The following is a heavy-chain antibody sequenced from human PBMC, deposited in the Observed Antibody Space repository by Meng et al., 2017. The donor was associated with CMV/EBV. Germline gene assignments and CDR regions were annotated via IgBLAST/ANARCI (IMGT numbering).Heavy chain of an antibody. CDR2: IRYDGSNK. J-gene: IGHJ1*01. D-gene: IGHD3-3*01. CDR3: AKSLQSYYDFWSGYPPEYFQH. CDR1: SG. Sequence: SGMHWGRQAPGKGLEWVAFIRYDGSNKYYADSVKGRFTISRDNSKNTLYLQMNSLRAEDTAVYYCAKSLQSYYDFWSGYPPEYFQHWGQGTLVTVSS. V-gene: IGHV3-30*02.